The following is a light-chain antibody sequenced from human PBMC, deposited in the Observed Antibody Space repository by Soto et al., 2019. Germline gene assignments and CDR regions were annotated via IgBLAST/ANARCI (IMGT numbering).Light chain of an antibody. CDR1: SSDVGGYNY. Sequence: QSVLTQPASVSGSPGQSITISCTGTSSDVGGYNYVSWYQQHPGKAPKLMIYDVSNRPSGVSNRFSGSKSGNTASLTISGLPASDAADYYTSSYTSSSTPYVFGTGTKVTVL. J-gene: IGLJ1*01. CDR2: DVS. V-gene: IGLV2-14*01. CDR3: SSYTSSSTPYV.